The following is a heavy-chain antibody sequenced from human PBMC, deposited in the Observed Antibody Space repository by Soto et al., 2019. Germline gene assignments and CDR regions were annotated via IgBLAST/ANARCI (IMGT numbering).Heavy chain of an antibody. CDR2: IYWDDDK. CDR3: AHKGDGDRGFKY. CDR1: GFSLSTSGVG. Sequence: QITLKESGPTLVKPTQTLTLTCTFSGFSLSTSGVGVGWIRQPPGKALEWLALIYWDDDKRYSPSLKSRLTIIKDTSKNQVVLTMTNMDPVDTATYYCAHKGDGDRGFKYWGRGTLVTVSS. J-gene: IGHJ4*02. V-gene: IGHV2-5*02. D-gene: IGHD3-16*01.